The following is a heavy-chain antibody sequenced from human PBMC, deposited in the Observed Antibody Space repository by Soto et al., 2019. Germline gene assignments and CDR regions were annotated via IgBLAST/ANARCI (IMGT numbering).Heavy chain of an antibody. Sequence: ASVKVSCKASGGTFSSYAISWVRQAPGQGLEWMGGIIPIFGTANYAQKFQGRVTITADESTSTAYMELSSLRSEATAVYYGASKVHYWNDPPLLDSWGQGTRVTVSS. J-gene: IGHJ5*01. CDR1: GGTFSSYA. CDR2: IIPIFGTA. CDR3: ASKVHYWNDPPLLDS. V-gene: IGHV1-69*13. D-gene: IGHD1-1*01.